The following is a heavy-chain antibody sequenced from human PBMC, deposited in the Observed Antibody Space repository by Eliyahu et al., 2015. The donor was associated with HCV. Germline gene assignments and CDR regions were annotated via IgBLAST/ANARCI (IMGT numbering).Heavy chain of an antibody. V-gene: IGHV2-26*01. CDR2: IFLNDA. J-gene: IGHJ6*03. D-gene: IGHD3-10*01. CDR3: ARVSTELLLWDWWYYLDV. CDR1: GSSLNNRLG. Sequence: QVTLKESGPVLVKPAETLTLTCTVSGSSLNNRLGVSWIRQPPGKALEWLGPIFLNDASHSTSLKSRLTISKGTSKSQVVLTMTNMDPVDTGTYFCARVSTELLLWDWWYYLDVWGKGTTVTVSS.